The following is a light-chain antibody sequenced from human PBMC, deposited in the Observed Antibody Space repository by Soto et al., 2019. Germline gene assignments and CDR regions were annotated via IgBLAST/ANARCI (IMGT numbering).Light chain of an antibody. V-gene: IGKV1-33*01. J-gene: IGKJ5*01. Sequence: DIQMTQSPSSLSASVGDRFAVTCQASQDISNYLNWYQQKLGKAPKLLIYDASNLETGVPSRFSGSGSGTDFTFTISSLQPEDIATYYCQQYSHLITFGQGTRLENK. CDR3: QQYSHLIT. CDR2: DAS. CDR1: QDISNY.